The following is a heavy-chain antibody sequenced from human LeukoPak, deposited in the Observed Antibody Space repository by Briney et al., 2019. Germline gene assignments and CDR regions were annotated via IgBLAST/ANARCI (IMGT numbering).Heavy chain of an antibody. J-gene: IGHJ2*01. Sequence: SETLSLTCPVSGVSISSYYWSWIRQPPGKGLEWIAYIYYSGSTKYNPSLKSRVTISVDTSKNQFSLKLSSVTAADTAVYYCARIGPGRGAWYFDLWGRGTLVTVSS. CDR1: GVSISSYY. D-gene: IGHD1-26*01. CDR3: ARIGPGRGAWYFDL. CDR2: IYYSGST. V-gene: IGHV4-59*01.